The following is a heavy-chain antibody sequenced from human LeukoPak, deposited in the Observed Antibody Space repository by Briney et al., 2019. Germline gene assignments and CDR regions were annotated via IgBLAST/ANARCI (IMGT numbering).Heavy chain of an antibody. D-gene: IGHD5-12*01. V-gene: IGHV1-18*01. Sequence: GASVKVSCKASVYTFTSYGISGVGPAAGQGLEGMGWISAYNWNTNYAPKLQGRVTITTDTSTSTAYMELRSLRSDDTAVYYCARVRGYESTAPFDYWGQGTLVTVSS. J-gene: IGHJ4*02. CDR1: VYTFTSYG. CDR2: ISAYNWNT. CDR3: ARVRGYESTAPFDY.